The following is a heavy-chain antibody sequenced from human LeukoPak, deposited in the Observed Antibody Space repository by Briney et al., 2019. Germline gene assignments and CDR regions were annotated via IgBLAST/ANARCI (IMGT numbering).Heavy chain of an antibody. J-gene: IGHJ4*02. CDR3: AKDMAGSSRTAGPNFDC. V-gene: IGHV3-9*01. Sequence: GGSLRLSCAASGFTFDDYAMHWVRQAPGKGLEWVSGISWNSGSIGYADSVKGRFTISRDNAKNSLYLQMNSLRAEDTALYYCAKDMAGSSRTAGPNFDCWGQGTLVTVSS. CDR2: ISWNSGSI. D-gene: IGHD6-13*01. CDR1: GFTFDDYA.